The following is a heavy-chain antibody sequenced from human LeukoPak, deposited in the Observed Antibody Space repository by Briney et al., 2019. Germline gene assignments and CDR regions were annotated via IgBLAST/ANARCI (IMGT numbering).Heavy chain of an antibody. J-gene: IGHJ6*03. CDR1: GFTFSTYA. CDR2: IKQDGSEK. CDR3: ARVFNRNYYGSVRYYYYYMDV. Sequence: GGSLRLSCAASGFTFSTYAMHWVRQAPGKGLEWVANIKQDGSEKYYVDSVKGRFTISRDNAKNSLYLQMNSLRAEDTAVYYCARVFNRNYYGSVRYYYYYMDVWGKGTTVTISS. D-gene: IGHD3-10*01. V-gene: IGHV3-7*01.